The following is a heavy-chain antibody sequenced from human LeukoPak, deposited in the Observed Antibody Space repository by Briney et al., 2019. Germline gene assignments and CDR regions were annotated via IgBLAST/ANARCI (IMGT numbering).Heavy chain of an antibody. CDR1: GTSITSYC. J-gene: IGHJ5*02. V-gene: IGHV4-59*01. CDR3: ARDKYRGDLNWFDP. D-gene: IGHD1-26*01. CDR2: MYYTGTT. Sequence: SETLSLTCTVSGTSITSYCWSWIRQPPGKGLEWIGYMYYTGTTNYNPSLKSRVTISIDTSKNQFSLKLSSVTAADTAVYYCARDKYRGDLNWFDPWGQGTLVTVSS.